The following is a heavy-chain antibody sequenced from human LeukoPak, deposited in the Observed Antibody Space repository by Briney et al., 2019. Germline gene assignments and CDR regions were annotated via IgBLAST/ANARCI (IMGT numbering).Heavy chain of an antibody. CDR3: ASSVYGDPEDY. CDR1: GGPISSYY. V-gene: IGHV4-59*01. CDR2: IYYSGST. Sequence: SETLPLTCTVSGGPISSYYWSWIRQPPGKGLEWIGYIYYSGSTNYNPSLKSRVTISVDTSKNQFSLKLSSVTAADTAVYYCASSVYGDPEDYWGQGTLVTVSS. D-gene: IGHD4-17*01. J-gene: IGHJ4*02.